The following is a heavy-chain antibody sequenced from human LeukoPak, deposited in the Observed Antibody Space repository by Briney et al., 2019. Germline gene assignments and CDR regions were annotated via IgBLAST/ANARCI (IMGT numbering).Heavy chain of an antibody. D-gene: IGHD5-18*01. CDR2: ISYDGSNK. V-gene: IGHV3-30*04. CDR3: ARGTGYTYAFTGRERTKSRLDY. CDR1: GFTLSSYA. J-gene: IGHJ4*02. Sequence: GGSLRLSCAASGFTLSSYAIHWVRQAPAKGLEWVAVISYDGSNKYYADSVKGRFTISRDNSKNTLYLQMNSLRAEDTAVYYCARGTGYTYAFTGRERTKSRLDYWGQGTLVTVSS.